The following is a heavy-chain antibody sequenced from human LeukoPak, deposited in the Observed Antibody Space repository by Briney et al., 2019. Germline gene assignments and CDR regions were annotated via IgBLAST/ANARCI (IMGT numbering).Heavy chain of an antibody. Sequence: GGSMRLSCAASGFTLSNHWMTWVRQVPGRGPEWVANVNRDGSETYYLDSVKGRFTISKDNAKNSLYLQMNSLRAEDTALYHCARNNGMDVWGQGTTVIVSS. CDR3: ARNNGMDV. CDR2: VNRDGSET. V-gene: IGHV3-7*03. CDR1: GFTLSNHW. J-gene: IGHJ6*02.